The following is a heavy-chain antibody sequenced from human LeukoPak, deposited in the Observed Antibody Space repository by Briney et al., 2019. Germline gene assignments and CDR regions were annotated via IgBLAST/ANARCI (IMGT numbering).Heavy chain of an antibody. CDR2: ISSSSSYI. Sequence: GGSLRLSCAASGFTFSSYSMNWVRQAPGKGLEWVSSISSSSSYIYYADSVKGRFTISRDNAKNSLYLQMNSLRAEDTAVYYCARALASSPWSGCLSYWGQGTLVTVSS. V-gene: IGHV3-21*01. J-gene: IGHJ4*02. CDR1: GFTFSSYS. D-gene: IGHD3-3*01. CDR3: ARALASSPWSGCLSY.